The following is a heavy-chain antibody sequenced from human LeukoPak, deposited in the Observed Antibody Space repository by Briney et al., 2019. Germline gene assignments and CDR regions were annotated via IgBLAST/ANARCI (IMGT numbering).Heavy chain of an antibody. J-gene: IGHJ5*02. CDR1: GFTFSSYS. V-gene: IGHV3-21*01. CDR3: ARDVKAYDYVPLDP. D-gene: IGHD3-16*01. CDR2: ISSSSSYI. Sequence: GESLKISCAASGFTFSSYSMNWVRQAPGKGLEWVSSISSSSSYIYYADSVKGRFTISRDNAKNSLYLQMNSLRAEDTAVYYCARDVKAYDYVPLDPWGQGTLVTVSS.